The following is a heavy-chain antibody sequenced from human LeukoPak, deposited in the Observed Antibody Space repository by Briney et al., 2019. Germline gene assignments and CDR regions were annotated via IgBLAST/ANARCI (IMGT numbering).Heavy chain of an antibody. Sequence: GGSLRLSCAASGFTFSIYWMSWVRQAPGKGLEWVASINQDGSEKYYVDSVKGRCTISRDSAKTSLYLQMSSLRAEDAAAYYCVRDGPGGIEARKRYYGMDVWGQGTTVSVSS. CDR1: GFTFSIYW. CDR3: VRDGPGGIEARKRYYGMDV. J-gene: IGHJ6*02. V-gene: IGHV3-7*05. CDR2: INQDGSEK. D-gene: IGHD6-6*01.